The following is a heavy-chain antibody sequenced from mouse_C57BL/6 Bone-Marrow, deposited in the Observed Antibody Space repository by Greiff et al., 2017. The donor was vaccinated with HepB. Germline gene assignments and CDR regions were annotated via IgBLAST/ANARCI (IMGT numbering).Heavy chain of an antibody. Sequence: QVQLQQPGAELVKPGASVKLSCKASGYTFTSYWMQWVKQRPGQGLEWIGEIDPSDSYTNYNQKFKGKATLTVDTSSSTAYMQLSSLTSEDSAVYYCARFYDGLNYWGQGTTLTVSS. CDR2: IDPSDSYT. J-gene: IGHJ2*01. D-gene: IGHD2-3*01. CDR3: ARFYDGLNY. CDR1: GYTFTSYW. V-gene: IGHV1-50*01.